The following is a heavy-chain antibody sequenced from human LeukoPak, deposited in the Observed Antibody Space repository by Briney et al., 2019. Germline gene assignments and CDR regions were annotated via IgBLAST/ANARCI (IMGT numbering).Heavy chain of an antibody. CDR1: GFTFSSYG. CDR3: ARGKSSYGKLDY. J-gene: IGHJ4*02. CDR2: ISYDGSNK. D-gene: IGHD5-18*01. Sequence: GGSLRLSCAASGFTFSSYGMHWVRQAPGKGLEWVALISYDGSNKYYADSVKGRFTISRDNSKNTLYLQMNSLRAEDTAVYYCARGKSSYGKLDYWGQGTLVTVSS. V-gene: IGHV3-30*03.